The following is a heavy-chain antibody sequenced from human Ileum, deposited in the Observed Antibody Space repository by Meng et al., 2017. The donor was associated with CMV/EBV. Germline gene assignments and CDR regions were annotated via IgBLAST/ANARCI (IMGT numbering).Heavy chain of an antibody. J-gene: IGHJ4*02. CDR3: SSDFCLGYCSGGSWGADY. D-gene: IGHD2-15*01. Sequence: GESLKISCAASGFTFSSYAMHWVRQAPGKGLEWVAVISYDGSNKYYADSVKGRFTISRDNSKNTLYLQMNSLRAEDTAVYYCSSDFCLGYCSGGSWGADYWGQGTLVNVSS. V-gene: IGHV3-30-3*01. CDR2: ISYDGSNK. CDR1: GFTFSSYA.